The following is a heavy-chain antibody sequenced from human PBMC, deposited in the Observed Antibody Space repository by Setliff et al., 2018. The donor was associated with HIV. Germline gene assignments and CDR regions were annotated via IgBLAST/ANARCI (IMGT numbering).Heavy chain of an antibody. CDR3: ARHLLRGYIYIVFDY. V-gene: IGHV4-34*01. CDR2: INHRGST. D-gene: IGHD5-18*01. Sequence: SETLSLTCAVYGGSFSDYYWTWIRQSPGKGLEWIGEINHRGSTNYNPSLKSRVTVSVDTSKNQFSLKLGSVTAADTAVYYCARHLLRGYIYIVFDYWGQGTLVTVSS. CDR1: GGSFSDYY. J-gene: IGHJ4*02.